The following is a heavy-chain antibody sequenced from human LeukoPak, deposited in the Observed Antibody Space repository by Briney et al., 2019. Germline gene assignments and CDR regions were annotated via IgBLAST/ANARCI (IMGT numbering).Heavy chain of an antibody. CDR1: GFTFSSYW. Sequence: GGSLRLSCAASGFTFSSYWMSWIRQAPGKGLEWVANIKEDGSEKYYVDSVRGRFTISRDNAKNSLSLQMSSLRAEDTAVYYCARDTTRRGLFDIWGQGTTVTVSS. D-gene: IGHD1-1*01. CDR3: ARDTTRRGLFDI. J-gene: IGHJ3*02. CDR2: IKEDGSEK. V-gene: IGHV3-7*01.